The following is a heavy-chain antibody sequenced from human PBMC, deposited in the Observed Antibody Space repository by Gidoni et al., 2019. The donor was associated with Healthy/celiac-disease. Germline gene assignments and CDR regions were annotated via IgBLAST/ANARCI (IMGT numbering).Heavy chain of an antibody. Sequence: QVQLVQSGAEVKKPGASVKVSCKASGYTFTSYGISWVRQAPGQGLEWMGWISAYNGNTNYAQKLQGRVTMTTDTSTSTAYMELRSLRSDDTAVYYCAREPPYYYDSSGYYLYYFDYWGQGTLVTVSS. J-gene: IGHJ4*02. CDR2: ISAYNGNT. D-gene: IGHD3-22*01. CDR1: GYTFTSYG. V-gene: IGHV1-18*01. CDR3: AREPPYYYDSSGYYLYYFDY.